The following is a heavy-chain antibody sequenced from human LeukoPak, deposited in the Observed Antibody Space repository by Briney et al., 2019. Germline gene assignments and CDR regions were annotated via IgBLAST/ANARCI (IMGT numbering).Heavy chain of an antibody. V-gene: IGHV5-51*01. CDR1: GYNFPIYW. Sequence: GESLKISCQGSGYNFPIYWIGWVRQMPGQGLEWMGIIYPDDSNTIYGPSFQGQVTISADKSINTAYLEWSSLKAPDTAIYYCARQGAAGKYYYYYMDVWGKGTTVTVSS. CDR3: ARQGAAGKYYYYYMDV. D-gene: IGHD6-13*01. CDR2: IYPDDSNT. J-gene: IGHJ6*03.